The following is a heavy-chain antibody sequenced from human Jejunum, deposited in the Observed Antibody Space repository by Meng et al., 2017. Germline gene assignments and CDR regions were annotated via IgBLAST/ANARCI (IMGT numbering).Heavy chain of an antibody. CDR3: ARGSRGYSYG. Sequence: QGQLQEAGPGPGRPSGTLSLTCTVSGGSVSSGSYYWSWIRQPPGKGLEWIGYIYYGGTTNYNPSLKSRVTISADTSKNQFSLKLSSVTAADTAVYYCARGSRGYSYGWGQGTLVTVSS. CDR2: IYYGGTT. CDR1: GGSVSSGSYY. J-gene: IGHJ4*02. V-gene: IGHV4-61*01. D-gene: IGHD5-18*01.